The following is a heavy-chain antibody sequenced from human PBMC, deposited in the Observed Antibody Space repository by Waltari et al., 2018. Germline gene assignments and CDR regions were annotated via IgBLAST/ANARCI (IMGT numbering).Heavy chain of an antibody. CDR2: IYYSGST. Sequence: QVQLQESGPGLVKPSQTLSLTCTVSGGSLSSGGYYWSWIRQHPGKGLEWIGYIYYSGSTYYNPSLKSRVTISVDTSKNQFSLKLSSVTAADTAVYYCAREVVAGSWYDYWGQGTLVTVSS. J-gene: IGHJ4*02. CDR3: AREVVAGSWYDY. CDR1: GGSLSSGGYY. D-gene: IGHD6-13*01. V-gene: IGHV4-31*03.